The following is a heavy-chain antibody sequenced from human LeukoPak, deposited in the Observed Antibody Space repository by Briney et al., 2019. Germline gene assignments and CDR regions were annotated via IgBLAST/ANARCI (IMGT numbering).Heavy chain of an antibody. CDR3: ARVAGTCYYYYYGMDV. J-gene: IGHJ6*02. Sequence: GSLRLSCEPSGFTFSSYGMTWARQAQGKGREWVANIKQDGSEKYNVDPWKGRLTISRDNAKNSLYLQMNSLRTEDTAVYYCARVAGTCYYYYYGMDVWGQGTTVTVSS. CDR1: GFTFSSYG. CDR2: IKQDGSEK. V-gene: IGHV3-7*04. D-gene: IGHD6-19*01.